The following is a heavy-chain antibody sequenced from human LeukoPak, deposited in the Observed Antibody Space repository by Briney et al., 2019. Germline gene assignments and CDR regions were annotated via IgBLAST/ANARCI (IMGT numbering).Heavy chain of an antibody. V-gene: IGHV4-4*02. J-gene: IGHJ4*02. D-gene: IGHD6-19*01. CDR1: GGSISSNNW. CDR3: AERGSGWYFHN. CDR2: IHHSGST. Sequence: SGTLSLTCAVSGGSISSNNWWNWVRQPPGKGLEWIGEIHHSGSTHYNPSLKSRLAISVDKSKNQFSLKLTSVTAADTAVYYCAERGSGWYFHNWGQGTLVTVSS.